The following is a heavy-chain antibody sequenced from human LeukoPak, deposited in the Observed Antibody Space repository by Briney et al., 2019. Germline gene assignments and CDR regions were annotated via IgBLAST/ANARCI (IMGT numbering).Heavy chain of an antibody. J-gene: IGHJ4*02. Sequence: ASVKVSCKASGYTFTSYDINWVRQATGQGLEWMGWMNPNSGNTGYAQKFQGRVTMTRNTSISTAYMELSSLRSEDTAVYYCARGGGPQGLRYFDWLSDWGQGTLVTVPS. V-gene: IGHV1-8*01. D-gene: IGHD3-9*01. CDR3: ARGGGPQGLRYFDWLSD. CDR2: MNPNSGNT. CDR1: GYTFTSYD.